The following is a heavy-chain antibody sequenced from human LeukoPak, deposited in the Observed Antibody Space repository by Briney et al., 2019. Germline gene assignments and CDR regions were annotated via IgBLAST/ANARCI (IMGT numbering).Heavy chain of an antibody. CDR2: ISSYNGNT. D-gene: IGHD5-24*01. J-gene: IGHJ4*02. V-gene: IGHV1-18*01. CDR1: GGTFSSYA. CDR3: ARGGGYNDY. Sequence: GASVKVSCKASGGTFSSYAISWVRQAPGQGLEWMGWISSYNGNTDYAQKLQGRVTMTTDTSTTTAYMELRSLISDDTAVYFCARGGGYNDYWGQGTLVTVSS.